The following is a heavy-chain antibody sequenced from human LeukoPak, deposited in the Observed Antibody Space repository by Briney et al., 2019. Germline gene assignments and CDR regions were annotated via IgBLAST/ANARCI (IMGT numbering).Heavy chain of an antibody. CDR3: AGSPTTMIPYFDY. J-gene: IGHJ4*02. Sequence: ASVKVSCKASGYTFTNYVISWVRQAPGQGLEWMGWISAYNGNTDYPQNLQGRVTMTTDTSTSTAYMDLRSLRSDDTAVYYCAGSPTTMIPYFDYWGQGTLVTVSS. CDR2: ISAYNGNT. V-gene: IGHV1-18*01. CDR1: GYTFTNYV. D-gene: IGHD3-22*01.